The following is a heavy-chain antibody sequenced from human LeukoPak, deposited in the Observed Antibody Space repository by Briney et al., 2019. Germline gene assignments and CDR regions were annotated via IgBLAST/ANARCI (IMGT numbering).Heavy chain of an antibody. V-gene: IGHV4-39*07. CDR1: GGSISSSSYY. Sequence: PSETLSPTCTVSGGSISSSSYYWGWIRQPPGKGLEWIGSTYYSRSTYYNPSLKSRVTISVDTSKNQFSLKLSSVTAADTAVYYCARVLHSRNYDGSTYYGYWGQGTLVTVSP. J-gene: IGHJ4*02. CDR3: ARVLHSRNYDGSTYYGY. CDR2: TYYSRST. D-gene: IGHD3-22*01.